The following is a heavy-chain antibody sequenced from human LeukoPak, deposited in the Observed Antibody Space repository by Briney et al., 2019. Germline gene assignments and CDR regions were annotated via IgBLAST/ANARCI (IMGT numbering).Heavy chain of an antibody. D-gene: IGHD6-13*01. CDR1: GFTFSSNY. CDR3: AREYSSSWYDYYGMDV. J-gene: IGHJ6*02. Sequence: PGGSLRLSCAASGFTFSSNYMSWVRQAPGKGLEWVSVIYSGGSTYYADSVKGRFTISRDNSKNTLYLQMNSLRAEDTAVYYCAREYSSSWYDYYGMDVWGQGTTVTVSS. CDR2: IYSGGST. V-gene: IGHV3-53*01.